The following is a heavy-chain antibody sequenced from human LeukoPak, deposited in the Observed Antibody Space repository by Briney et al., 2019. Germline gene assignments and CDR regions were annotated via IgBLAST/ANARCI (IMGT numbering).Heavy chain of an antibody. CDR3: AKDSVVATAGPCYLDS. CDR2: MSYDGSNK. J-gene: IGHJ4*01. Sequence: PGGSLRLSCAAPGSTFSTYGMYWVRQAPGKGLEWVAFMSYDGSNKYYEDSVKGRFTISRDTSKNTLYLQMDSLRPQDTALYYCAKDSVVATAGPCYLDSWGHGTLVTVSS. V-gene: IGHV3-30*02. CDR1: GSTFSTYG. D-gene: IGHD2-2*01.